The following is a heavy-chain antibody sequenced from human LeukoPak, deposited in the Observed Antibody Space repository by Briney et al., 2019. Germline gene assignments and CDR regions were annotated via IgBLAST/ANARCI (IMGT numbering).Heavy chain of an antibody. CDR3: AIPYSSSWYPDY. D-gene: IGHD6-13*01. CDR2: ISSSSSYI. CDR1: GFTFSSYS. V-gene: IGHV3-21*01. Sequence: GGSLRLSCAASGFTFSSYSMNWVRQAPGKGLEWVSSISSSSSYIYYADSVKGRFTISRDNAKNSLYLQMNSLRAKDTAVYYCAIPYSSSWYPDYWGQGTLVTVSS. J-gene: IGHJ4*02.